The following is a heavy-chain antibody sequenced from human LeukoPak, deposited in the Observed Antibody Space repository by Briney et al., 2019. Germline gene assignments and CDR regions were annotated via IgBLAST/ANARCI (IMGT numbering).Heavy chain of an antibody. D-gene: IGHD1-7*01. Sequence: AGGSLRLSCAASGFTFSSYAMHWVRQAPGKGLEWVAVISYDGSNKYYADSVKGRFTISRDNSKNTLYLQMNSLRAEDTAVYYCARGGPNWNYVANYYYMDVWGKGTTVTVSS. V-gene: IGHV3-30-3*01. CDR3: ARGGPNWNYVANYYYMDV. CDR2: ISYDGSNK. J-gene: IGHJ6*03. CDR1: GFTFSSYA.